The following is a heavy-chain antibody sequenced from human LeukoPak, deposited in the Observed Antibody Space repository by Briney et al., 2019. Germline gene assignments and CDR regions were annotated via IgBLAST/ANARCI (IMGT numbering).Heavy chain of an antibody. V-gene: IGHV3-9*01. Sequence: GGSLRLSCAASGFTFDDYAMHWVRQGPGKGLEWVSGISWKSGTIGYADSVKGRFTISRDNAKNSLYLQMNSLRAEDTALYYCAKRYREGRWLPLDYWGQGTLVIVSS. CDR2: ISWKSGTI. D-gene: IGHD5-24*01. CDR1: GFTFDDYA. J-gene: IGHJ4*02. CDR3: AKRYREGRWLPLDY.